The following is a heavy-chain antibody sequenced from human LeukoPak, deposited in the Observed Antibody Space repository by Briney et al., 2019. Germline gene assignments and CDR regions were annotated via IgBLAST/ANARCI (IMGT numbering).Heavy chain of an antibody. J-gene: IGHJ3*02. CDR3: ARDFPPLVVTPHDAFDI. V-gene: IGHV4-31*03. CDR1: GGSISSGGYY. CDR2: IYYSGST. D-gene: IGHD3-22*01. Sequence: PSETLSLTCTVSGGSISSGGYYWGWIRQHPGKGLEWIGYIYYSGSTYYNPSLKSRVTISVDTSKNQFSLKLSSVTAADTAVYYCARDFPPLVVTPHDAFDIWGQGTMVTVSS.